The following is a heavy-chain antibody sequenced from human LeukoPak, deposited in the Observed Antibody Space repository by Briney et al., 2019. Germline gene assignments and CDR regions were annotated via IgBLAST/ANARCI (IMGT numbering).Heavy chain of an antibody. V-gene: IGHV4-39*01. CDR3: AKLPGGY. CDR2: IHYSGNT. CDR1: GGSISSTSSY. Sequence: PPETLCLTCTVSGGSISSTSSYWGWIRQPPGKGLEWIGYIHYSGNTNYNPSLKSRVIMSVDTSKNQFSLNLIAATAADTAVYYCAKLPGGYWGRGTLVIVSS. J-gene: IGHJ4*02. D-gene: IGHD1-26*01.